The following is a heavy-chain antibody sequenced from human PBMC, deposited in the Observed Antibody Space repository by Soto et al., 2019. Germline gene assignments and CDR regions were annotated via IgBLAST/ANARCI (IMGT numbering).Heavy chain of an antibody. Sequence: SGPTLVTTTETLTLTCTVSGFSLSNARMGVSWIRQPPGKALEWLAHIFSNDEKSYSTSLKSRLTISKDTSKSQVVLTLTNMDPVDTATYYCAPVPAIGAAGCTSYGMNGWGKRTT. CDR1: GFSLSNARMG. CDR2: IFSNDEK. CDR3: APVPAIGAAGCTSYGMNG. D-gene: IGHD6-13*01. J-gene: IGHJ6*04. V-gene: IGHV2-26*01.